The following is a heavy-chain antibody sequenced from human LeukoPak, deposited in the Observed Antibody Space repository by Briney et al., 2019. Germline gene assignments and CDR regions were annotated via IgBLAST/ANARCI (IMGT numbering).Heavy chain of an antibody. J-gene: IGHJ4*02. CDR1: GGFNSRYY. CDR2: TFYSGHS. CDR3: ARIDPLGFFDQ. Sequence: PSETLSLTCSVSGGFNSRYYWSWVRQPLGKGLEWLGHTFYSGHSNYNASLRSRIRMSVDTSKAQFSLELASVIAADTAVYYCARIDPLGFFDQWGPGILVTVSS. D-gene: IGHD6-25*01. V-gene: IGHV4-59*12.